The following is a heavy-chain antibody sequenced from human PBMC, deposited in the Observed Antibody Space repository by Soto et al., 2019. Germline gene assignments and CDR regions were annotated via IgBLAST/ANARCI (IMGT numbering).Heavy chain of an antibody. J-gene: IGHJ4*02. CDR3: AREDILGVRSFDY. D-gene: IGHD3-9*01. V-gene: IGHV3-48*02. CDR1: GFTFSGYS. CDR2: ISSGSKTI. Sequence: SLSCAASGFTFSGYSVNWVRQAPGKGLEWVSYISSGSKTIYYAESVKGRFTVSRDNARNSQYLQMNSLRDEDTAVYYCAREDILGVRSFDYWGQGTLVTVSS.